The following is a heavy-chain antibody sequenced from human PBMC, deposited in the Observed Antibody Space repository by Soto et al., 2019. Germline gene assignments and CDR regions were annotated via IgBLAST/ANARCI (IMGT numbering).Heavy chain of an antibody. Sequence: PSETLSLTCTVSGGSISSYYCSWIRRPPGNGLEWIGYIYYSGSTNYNPSLKSRVTISVDTSKNQFSLKLSSVTAADTAVYYCARLGGIYYDSSGYYFFPENYYYYGMDVWGQGTTVT. CDR3: ARLGGIYYDSSGYYFFPENYYYYGMDV. D-gene: IGHD3-22*01. J-gene: IGHJ6*02. CDR1: GGSISSYY. V-gene: IGHV4-59*08. CDR2: IYYSGST.